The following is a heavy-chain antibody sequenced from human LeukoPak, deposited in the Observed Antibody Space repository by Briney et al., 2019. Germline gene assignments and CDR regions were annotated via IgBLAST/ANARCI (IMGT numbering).Heavy chain of an antibody. CDR3: ARGGGLDV. J-gene: IGHJ6*02. D-gene: IGHD3-16*01. Sequence: PGGSLRLSCAASGFTFSSYGMHWFRQAPGKGLEWVAVISYDGSNKYYADSVKGRFTISRDNSKNTLYLQMNSLRAEDTAVYYCARGGGLDVWGQGATVTVSS. CDR1: GFTFSSYG. CDR2: ISYDGSNK. V-gene: IGHV3-30*03.